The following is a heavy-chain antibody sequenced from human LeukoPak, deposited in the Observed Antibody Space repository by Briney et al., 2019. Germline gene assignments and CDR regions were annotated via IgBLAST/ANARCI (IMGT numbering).Heavy chain of an antibody. Sequence: SEALSLTCTVSGGSISSGGYYWSWIRQHPGKGLEWIGYIYYSGSTYYNPSLKSRVTISVDTSKNQFSLKLSSVTAADTAVYYCARGPYGDYVDYYYGMDVWGQGTTVTVSS. CDR3: ARGPYGDYVDYYYGMDV. D-gene: IGHD4-17*01. CDR1: GGSISSGGYY. CDR2: IYYSGST. V-gene: IGHV4-31*03. J-gene: IGHJ6*02.